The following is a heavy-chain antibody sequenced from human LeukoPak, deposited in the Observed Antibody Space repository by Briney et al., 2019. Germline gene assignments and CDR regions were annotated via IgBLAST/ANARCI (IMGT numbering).Heavy chain of an antibody. CDR1: GYTFTSYG. CDR2: ISTYNGNT. J-gene: IGHJ4*02. CDR3: AREEYDILTGYYGSVY. V-gene: IGHV1-18*04. Sequence: ASVKVSCKASGYTFTSYGISWVRQAPGQGLEWMGWISTYNGNTNYAQKLQDRVTMTTDTSTSTACMELRSLRSDDTAVYYCAREEYDILTGYYGSVYWGQGTLVTVSS. D-gene: IGHD3-9*01.